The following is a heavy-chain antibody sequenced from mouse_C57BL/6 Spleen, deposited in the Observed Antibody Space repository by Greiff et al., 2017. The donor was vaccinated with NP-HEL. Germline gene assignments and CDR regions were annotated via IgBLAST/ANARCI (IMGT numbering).Heavy chain of an antibody. CDR2: IDPETGGT. J-gene: IGHJ2*01. V-gene: IGHV1-15*01. D-gene: IGHD2-5*01. CDR1: GYTFTDYE. CDR3: TRSNYGY. Sequence: QVQLKESGAELVRPGASVTLSCKASGYTFTDYEMHWVKQTPVHGLEWIGAIDPETGGTAYNQKFKGKAILTADKSSSTAYMELRSLTSEDSAVYYCTRSNYGYWGQGTTLTVSS.